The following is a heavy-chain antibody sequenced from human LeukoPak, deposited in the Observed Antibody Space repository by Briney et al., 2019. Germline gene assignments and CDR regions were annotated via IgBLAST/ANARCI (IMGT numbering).Heavy chain of an antibody. CDR3: ARDKTTFGSNNWFEP. D-gene: IGHD2/OR15-2a*01. CDR1: GDSISSGYY. J-gene: IGHJ5*02. Sequence: SETLSLTCAVSGDSISSGYYWGWIRQPPGKRLEWIGSIYHAGRIYYNPSLKSRVTISVDTSKNQFSLKLSSVTAADTAVFYFARDKTTFGSNNWFEPWGQGTLVTVSS. V-gene: IGHV4-38-2*02. CDR2: IYHAGRI.